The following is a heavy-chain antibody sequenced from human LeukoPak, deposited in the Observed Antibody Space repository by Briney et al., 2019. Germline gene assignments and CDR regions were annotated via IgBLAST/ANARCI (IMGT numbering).Heavy chain of an antibody. D-gene: IGHD1-26*01. CDR3: ARVIVGADYDAFDI. CDR2: INSDGSST. J-gene: IGHJ3*02. V-gene: IGHV3-74*01. CDR1: GFTFSNYW. Sequence: GGSLRLSCAASGFTFSNYWMHWVRQAPGKGLVWVSRINSDGSSTTYADSVRGRFTISRDNAKNTLYLQMNSLRAEDTAVYYCARVIVGADYDAFDIWGHGTMVTVSS.